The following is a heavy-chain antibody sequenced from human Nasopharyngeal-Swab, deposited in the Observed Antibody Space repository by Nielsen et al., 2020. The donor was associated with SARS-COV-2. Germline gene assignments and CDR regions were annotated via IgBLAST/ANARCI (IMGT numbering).Heavy chain of an antibody. CDR2: IYYSGST. CDR3: ARSGYSYVSYYYYYGMDV. D-gene: IGHD5-18*01. V-gene: IGHV4-38-2*02. J-gene: IGHJ6*02. CDR1: GYSISSSYY. Sequence: SETLSLTCTVSGYSISSSYYWGWIRQPPGKGLEWIGSIYYSGSTYYNPSLKSRVTISVDTSKNQFSLKLSSVTAADTAVYYCARSGYSYVSYYYYYGMDVWGQGTTVTVSS.